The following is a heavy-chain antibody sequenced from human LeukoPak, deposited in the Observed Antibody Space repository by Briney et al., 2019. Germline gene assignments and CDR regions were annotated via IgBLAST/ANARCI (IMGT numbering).Heavy chain of an antibody. V-gene: IGHV4-30-2*01. CDR1: GGSISSGGYS. CDR3: ARVAGLNSSGWYRANWFDP. CDR2: IYHSGST. Sequence: SETLSLTCAVSGGSISSGGYSWSWIRQPPGKGLEWIGYIYHSGSTNYNPSLKSRVTISVDTSKNQFSLKLSSVTAADTAVYYCARVAGLNSSGWYRANWFDPWGQGTLVTVSS. D-gene: IGHD6-19*01. J-gene: IGHJ5*02.